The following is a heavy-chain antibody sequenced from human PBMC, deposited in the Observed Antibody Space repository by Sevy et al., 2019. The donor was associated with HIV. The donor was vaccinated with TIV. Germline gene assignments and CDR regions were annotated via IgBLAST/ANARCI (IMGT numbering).Heavy chain of an antibody. V-gene: IGHV3-23*01. D-gene: IGHD4-17*01. CDR3: ATRYGDYFPYFDY. Sequence: GGSLRLSCAASGFTFSSYAMSWVRQAPGKGLEWVSAISCSGGSTYYADSVKGRFTISRDNSKNTLYLQMNSLRAEDTAVYYCATRYGDYFPYFDYWGQGTLVTVSS. CDR2: ISCSGGST. CDR1: GFTFSSYA. J-gene: IGHJ4*02.